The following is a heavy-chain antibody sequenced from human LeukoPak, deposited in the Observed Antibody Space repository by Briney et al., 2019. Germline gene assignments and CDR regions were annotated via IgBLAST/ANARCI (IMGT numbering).Heavy chain of an antibody. CDR2: ISSSSSYI. Sequence: GGSLRLSCAASGFTFSSYSMNWVRQAPGKGLEWVSSISSSSSYIYYADSLKGRFTISRDNAKNSLYLQMNSLRAEDTAVYYCARGSYDYGDYFPYYYYYMDVWGKGTTVTVSS. D-gene: IGHD4-17*01. V-gene: IGHV3-21*01. CDR3: ARGSYDYGDYFPYYYYYMDV. J-gene: IGHJ6*03. CDR1: GFTFSSYS.